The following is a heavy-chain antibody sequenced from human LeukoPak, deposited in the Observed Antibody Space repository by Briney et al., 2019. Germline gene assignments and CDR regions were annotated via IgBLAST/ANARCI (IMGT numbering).Heavy chain of an antibody. J-gene: IGHJ4*02. V-gene: IGHV1-2*02. Sequence: ASVKVSCKASGYTFTDYYIHWVRQAPGQGLEWMGWINPNSGGTNYAQKFQGRVTMTRDTSISTAYMELSRLRSDDTAVYYCARDTSVSGGSCHDYWGQGTLVTVSS. CDR1: GYTFTDYY. D-gene: IGHD2-15*01. CDR2: INPNSGGT. CDR3: ARDTSVSGGSCHDY.